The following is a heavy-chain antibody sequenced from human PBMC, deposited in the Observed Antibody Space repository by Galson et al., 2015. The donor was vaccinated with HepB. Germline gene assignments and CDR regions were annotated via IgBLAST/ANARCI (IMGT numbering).Heavy chain of an antibody. Sequence: SCKASGYTFTGYYIHWVRQAPGQGLEWMGWINPNSGATNYAQQFQGRVTVSRDTSISTVYMDLSRLRSDDTAVYYCARALGRYNWNLNNNNWFDPWGQGTLVIVSA. CDR2: INPNSGAT. V-gene: IGHV1-2*02. D-gene: IGHD1-20*01. J-gene: IGHJ5*02. CDR1: GYTFTGYY. CDR3: ARALGRYNWNLNNNNWFDP.